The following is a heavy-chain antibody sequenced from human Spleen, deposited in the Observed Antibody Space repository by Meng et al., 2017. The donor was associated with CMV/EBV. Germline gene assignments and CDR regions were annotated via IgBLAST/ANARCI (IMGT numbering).Heavy chain of an antibody. V-gene: IGHV1-69*02. CDR2: VIPLLGMK. D-gene: IGHD2-2*01. Sequence: GTFSNYIVSWVRQAPGQGLEWMGRVIPLLGMKDYTEKFQGRLTITADKSTSTAYMELSGLKSEDTAVYYCARQYCTGASCYAGWFDPWGQGTLVTVS. CDR1: GTFSNYI. CDR3: ARQYCTGASCYAGWFDP. J-gene: IGHJ5*02.